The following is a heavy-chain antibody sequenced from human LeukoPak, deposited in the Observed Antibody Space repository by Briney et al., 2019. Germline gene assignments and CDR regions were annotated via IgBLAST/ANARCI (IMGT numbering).Heavy chain of an antibody. D-gene: IGHD5-24*01. CDR1: GFTVRSTY. CDR2: LYSSDST. J-gene: IGHJ6*02. V-gene: IGHV3-66*01. CDR3: ASRDKGYYYGMDV. Sequence: GGSLRLSCAASGFTVRSTYRSWVGKLQGTGLGWVSLLYSSDSTYYADSVKGRFTISRDNSKNTLYLQMNSLRAEDTAVYYCASRDKGYYYGMDVWGQGTTVTVS.